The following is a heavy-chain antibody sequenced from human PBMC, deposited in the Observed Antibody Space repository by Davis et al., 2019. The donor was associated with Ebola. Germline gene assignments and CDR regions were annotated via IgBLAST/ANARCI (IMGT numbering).Heavy chain of an antibody. D-gene: IGHD1-7*01. CDR1: GGSFSGYY. Sequence: MPSETLSLTCAVYGGSFSGYYWSWIRQPPGKGLEWIGEIHHSGSNNYNPSLKSRITISVDTSKNQFALKLSSVTAADTAVYYCARLTYNWNYVSNWFDPWGQGTLVTVSS. CDR2: IHHSGSN. V-gene: IGHV4-34*01. J-gene: IGHJ5*02. CDR3: ARLTYNWNYVSNWFDP.